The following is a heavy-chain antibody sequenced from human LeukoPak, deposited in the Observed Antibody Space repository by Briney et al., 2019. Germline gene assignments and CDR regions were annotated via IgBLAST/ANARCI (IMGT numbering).Heavy chain of an antibody. J-gene: IGHJ4*02. D-gene: IGHD2-8*01. CDR2: IKYDESEK. Sequence: GESLRLSCAASGFTFSTYWMAWVRQAPGKGLEWVANIKYDESEKYYVDSVKGRFTISRDNAKNPLFLQMNSLRAEDTAVYYCARDLAGVLDYWGRGTLVTVSS. CDR1: GFTFSTYW. CDR3: ARDLAGVLDY. V-gene: IGHV3-7*01.